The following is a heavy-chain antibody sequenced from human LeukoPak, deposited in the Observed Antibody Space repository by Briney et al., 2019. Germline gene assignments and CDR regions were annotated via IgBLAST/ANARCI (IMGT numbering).Heavy chain of an antibody. V-gene: IGHV3-21*01. D-gene: IGHD3-22*01. CDR1: GFTFSNYN. Sequence: PGGSLRLSCADSGFTFSNYNMNWVRQAPGKAMEWVSPITSSGTYTFYADSVKGRFTISRDNAKNSLYLQMDSLGPEDTAVYYCARARPKSYSSGYSGGIDCWGQGTLVTVSS. CDR3: ARARPKSYSSGYSGGIDC. CDR2: ITSSGTYT. J-gene: IGHJ4*02.